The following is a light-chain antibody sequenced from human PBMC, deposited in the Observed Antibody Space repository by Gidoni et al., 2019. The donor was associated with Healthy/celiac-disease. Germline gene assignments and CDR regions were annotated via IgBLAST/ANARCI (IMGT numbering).Light chain of an antibody. J-gene: IGKJ3*01. CDR2: AAS. CDR1: QGISSY. Sequence: DIQLTPSPSFLSASVGDRVTITCRASQGISSYLAWYQQKPGKAPKLLIYAASTLQSGVPSRFSGSGSGTEFTLTISSLQPEDFATYYCQQLNSYPLFTFGPGTKVDIK. CDR3: QQLNSYPLFT. V-gene: IGKV1-9*01.